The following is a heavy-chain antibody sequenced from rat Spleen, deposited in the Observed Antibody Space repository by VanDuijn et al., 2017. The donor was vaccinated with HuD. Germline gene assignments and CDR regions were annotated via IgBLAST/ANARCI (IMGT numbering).Heavy chain of an antibody. D-gene: IGHD4-3*01. CDR3: TREGNSGYDY. V-gene: IGHV5-20*01. Sequence: EVQLVDSGGGLVRPGRSMKLSCAASGFTFNYYDMAWVRQAPAKGLEWVASINFDGRSTYYRDSVKGRFTISRDNAKSTLFLQMDSLRSEDTATYYCTREGNSGYDYWGQGVMVTVSS. CDR2: INFDGRST. CDR1: GFTFNYYD. J-gene: IGHJ2*01.